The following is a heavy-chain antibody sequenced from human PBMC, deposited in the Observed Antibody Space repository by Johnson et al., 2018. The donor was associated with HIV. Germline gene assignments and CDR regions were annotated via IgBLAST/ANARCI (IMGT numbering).Heavy chain of an antibody. Sequence: QVQLVESGGGVVQSGRSLRLFCAASGFTFNSYAMHWVRQAPGTGLEWVAVISYDGSNKYYADSVKGRFTISRDNSKNTLYLQMNSLRAEDTAVYYCARDKVDDAFDIWGQGTMVTVSS. J-gene: IGHJ3*02. CDR1: GFTFNSYA. V-gene: IGHV3-30-3*01. CDR2: ISYDGSNK. D-gene: IGHD1-26*01. CDR3: ARDKVDDAFDI.